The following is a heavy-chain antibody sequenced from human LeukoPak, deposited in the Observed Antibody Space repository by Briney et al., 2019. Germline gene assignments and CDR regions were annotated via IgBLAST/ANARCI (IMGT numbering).Heavy chain of an antibody. D-gene: IGHD1-14*01. CDR2: IKQGGSNK. V-gene: IGHV3-7*04. J-gene: IGHJ6*04. CDR3: GGGGITGTTSAGLLDV. CDR1: GFTFSSYC. Sequence: GGSLRLSCAASGFTFSSYCMSWVRQAPGKGLEWVANIKQGGSNKYYADSVKGRFTISRDNANNSLYLQMNSLRAEDTAVYYCGGGGITGTTSAGLLDVWGKGTKVTVSS.